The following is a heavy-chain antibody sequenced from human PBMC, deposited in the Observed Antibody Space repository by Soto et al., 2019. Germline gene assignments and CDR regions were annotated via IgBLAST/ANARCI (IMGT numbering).Heavy chain of an antibody. Sequence: QLQLQESGPGLVKPSETLSLTCTVSGGPISSSSYYWGWIRQPPGKGLEWIGSIYYSGSTYYNPSLKSRVTISVDTSKNQFSLKLSSVTAADTAVYYCAEGVPAANFDYWGQGTLVTVSS. CDR1: GGPISSSSYY. V-gene: IGHV4-39*01. CDR3: AEGVPAANFDY. D-gene: IGHD2-2*01. J-gene: IGHJ4*02. CDR2: IYYSGST.